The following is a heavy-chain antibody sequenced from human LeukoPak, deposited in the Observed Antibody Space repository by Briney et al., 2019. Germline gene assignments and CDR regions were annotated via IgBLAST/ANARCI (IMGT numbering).Heavy chain of an antibody. CDR3: ARSDYGDYVHGFDY. CDR1: GDSVSSNSAA. Sequence: SQTLSLTCAISGDSVSSNSAAWNRIRQSPSRGLEWLGRTYYRSKWYNDYAVSVKSRITINPDTSKNQFSLQLNSVTPEDTAVYYCARSDYGDYVHGFDYWGQGTLVTVSS. V-gene: IGHV6-1*01. J-gene: IGHJ4*02. D-gene: IGHD4-17*01. CDR2: TYYRSKWYN.